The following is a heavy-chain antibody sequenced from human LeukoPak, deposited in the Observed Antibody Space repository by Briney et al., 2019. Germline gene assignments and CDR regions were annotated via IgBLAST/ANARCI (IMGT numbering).Heavy chain of an antibody. CDR2: ISYDGSNK. V-gene: IGHV3-30*03. CDR3: ATFDYLGWFDP. Sequence: GRSLRLSCAASGFIFSSYGMHWVRQAPGKGLEWVAVISYDGSNKYYADSVKGRFTISRDNSKNTLYLQMNSLRAEDTAVYYCATFDYLGWFDPWGQGTLVTVSS. CDR1: GFIFSSYG. J-gene: IGHJ5*02. D-gene: IGHD2/OR15-2a*01.